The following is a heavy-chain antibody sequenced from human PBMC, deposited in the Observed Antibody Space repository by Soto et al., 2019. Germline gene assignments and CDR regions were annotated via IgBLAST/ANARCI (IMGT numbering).Heavy chain of an antibody. J-gene: IGHJ4*02. CDR2: ISGSGGST. CDR3: ATDLRSLDY. Sequence: GGSLRLSCAASGLNISSYAMSWVRQAPGKGLEWVSAISGSGGSTYYADSVKGRFTISRDNSKNTLYLQMNSLRAEDTAVYYCATDLRSLDYWGQGTLVTVSS. CDR1: GLNISSYA. D-gene: IGHD3-16*01. V-gene: IGHV3-23*01.